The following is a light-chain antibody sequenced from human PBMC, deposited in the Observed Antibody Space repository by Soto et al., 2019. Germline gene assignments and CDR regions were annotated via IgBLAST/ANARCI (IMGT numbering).Light chain of an antibody. J-gene: IGKJ4*01. CDR1: QGISSW. V-gene: IGKV1-12*01. Sequence: DIQMTQSPSSVSASVGDRVTITCRANQGISSWLAWYQQKPGKAPNLLIHTASSLQSGVPSRFSGSGSGTDFTLTIXSLQPEDFXXXXXQQAXSFPLTFGGGTKVEIK. CDR3: QQAXSFPLT. CDR2: TAS.